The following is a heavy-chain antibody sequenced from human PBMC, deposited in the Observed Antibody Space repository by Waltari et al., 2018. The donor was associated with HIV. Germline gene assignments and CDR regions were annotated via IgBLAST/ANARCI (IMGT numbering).Heavy chain of an antibody. CDR3: VRDSYGFDI. CDR2: TYYRSEWRF. CDR1: RDSRSSNTAA. Sequence: QVRLQQSGPGVMKTSQTLSLNCDIARDSRSSNTAAWNWVRRSPSRGFEWLGKTYYRSEWRFDYAGSMKGRLSISVDIAMNQFSLHLTSLIPDDTARYYCVRDSYGFDIWSQGNPVTV. D-gene: IGHD3-10*01. J-gene: IGHJ4*02. V-gene: IGHV6-1*02.